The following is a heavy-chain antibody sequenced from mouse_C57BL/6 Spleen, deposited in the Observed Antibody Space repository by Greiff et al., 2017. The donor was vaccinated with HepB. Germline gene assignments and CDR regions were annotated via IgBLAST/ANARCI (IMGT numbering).Heavy chain of an antibody. V-gene: IGHV1-76*01. Sequence: VQLQQSGAELVRPGASVKLSCKASGYTFTDYYINWVKQRPGQGLEWIARIYPGSGNTYYNEKFKGKATLTAEKSSSTAYMQLSSLTSEDSAVYFCARSGDGYYENYAMDYWGQGTSVTVSS. CDR3: ARSGDGYYENYAMDY. CDR1: GYTFTDYY. D-gene: IGHD2-3*01. J-gene: IGHJ4*01. CDR2: IYPGSGNT.